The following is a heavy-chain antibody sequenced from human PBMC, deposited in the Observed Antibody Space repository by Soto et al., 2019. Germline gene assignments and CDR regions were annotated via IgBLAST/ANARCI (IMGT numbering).Heavy chain of an antibody. Sequence: QVQLVQSGAEVKKPGASVKVSCKASGYTFTSYGISWVRQAPGQGLEWMRWISAYNGNTNYAQKLQGRVTMTTDTSTSTAYMELRSLRSNDTAVYYCARDGLRYFDWFHYSGGGYWGQGTLVTVSS. V-gene: IGHV1-18*01. CDR1: GYTFTSYG. J-gene: IGHJ4*02. CDR3: ARDGLRYFDWFHYSGGGY. CDR2: ISAYNGNT. D-gene: IGHD3-9*01.